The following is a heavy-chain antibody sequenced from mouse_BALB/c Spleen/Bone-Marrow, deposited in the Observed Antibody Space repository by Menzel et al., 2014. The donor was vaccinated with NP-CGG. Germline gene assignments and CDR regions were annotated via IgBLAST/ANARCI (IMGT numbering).Heavy chain of an antibody. CDR3: ARSPYYYGSGYGYFDV. CDR1: GFTFSDYS. V-gene: IGHV5-4*02. D-gene: IGHD1-1*01. J-gene: IGHJ1*01. Sequence: EVQLVESGGGLVKPGGSLKLSCAASGFTFSDYSMYWVRQTPEKRLEWVATISDGGSYTYYPDSVKGRFTISRDNVRNNLYLQMSSPKSEDTAMYYCARSPYYYGSGYGYFDVWGAGTTVTVSS. CDR2: ISDGGSYT.